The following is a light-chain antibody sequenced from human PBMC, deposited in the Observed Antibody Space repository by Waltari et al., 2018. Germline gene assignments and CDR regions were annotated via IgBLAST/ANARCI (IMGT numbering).Light chain of an antibody. Sequence: DIVMTQSPLSLPVTPGEPASISFRSSQSLLQSNGHNYWEWYLQRPGQSPRVLIFLGSRRVSGVPDRFSGSGSGTDFTLKISRVEAEDVGVYYCMQALQTPVFGQGTKLEIK. CDR1: QSLLQSNGHNY. CDR2: LGS. V-gene: IGKV2-28*01. CDR3: MQALQTPV. J-gene: IGKJ2*01.